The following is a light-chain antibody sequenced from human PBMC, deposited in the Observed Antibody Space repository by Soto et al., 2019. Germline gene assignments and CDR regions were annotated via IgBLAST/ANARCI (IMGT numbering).Light chain of an antibody. Sequence: EIVLTQSPGTLSLSPGEGATLSCRASQRVRSSFLAWYQQKPGQAPSLLIYGASSRAPGIPDRFSGGGSGTDFPLTISRLEPEDLAVYYCQQYGSSPTFGGGNKVEIK. J-gene: IGKJ4*02. V-gene: IGKV3-20*01. CDR2: GAS. CDR3: QQYGSSPT. CDR1: QRVRSSF.